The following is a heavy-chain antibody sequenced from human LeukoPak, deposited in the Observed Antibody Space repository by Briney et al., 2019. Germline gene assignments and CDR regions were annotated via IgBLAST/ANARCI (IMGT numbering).Heavy chain of an antibody. CDR2: IHYSGST. CDR3: ARGIRTYYDILTGYLSYFDY. Sequence: SETLSLTCTVSGGSISSYYWSWIRQPPGKGLEWIGYIHYSGSTNYNPSLKSRVTISVDTSKNQFSLKLSSVTAADTAVYYCARGIRTYYDILTGYLSYFDYWGQGTLVTVSS. CDR1: GGSISSYY. V-gene: IGHV4-59*01. D-gene: IGHD3-9*01. J-gene: IGHJ4*02.